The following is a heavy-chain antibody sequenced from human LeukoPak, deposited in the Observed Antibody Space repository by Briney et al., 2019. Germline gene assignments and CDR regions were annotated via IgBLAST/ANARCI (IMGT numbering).Heavy chain of an antibody. CDR3: AEARGYSYGSGFDY. Sequence: PGGSLRLSCAASGFTFSSYAMSWVRQAPGKRLEWVSAISGSGGSTYYADSVKGRFTISRDNSRNTLYLQMNSLRAEDTAVYYCAEARGYSYGSGFDYWGQRTLVTVSS. D-gene: IGHD5-18*01. CDR2: ISGSGGST. V-gene: IGHV3-23*01. J-gene: IGHJ4*02. CDR1: GFTFSSYA.